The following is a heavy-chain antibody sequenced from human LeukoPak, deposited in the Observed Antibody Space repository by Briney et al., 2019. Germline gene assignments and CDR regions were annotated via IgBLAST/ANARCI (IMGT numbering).Heavy chain of an antibody. Sequence: SETLSLTCTVSGDSISSGTYYWSWIRQPAGKGLEWIGRIYTSGSTNYNPSLKSRVTKSVDTSKNQFSLKLSSVTAADTAVYYCARAPRTCSSTSCYRPPGYFDYWGQGTLVTVSS. D-gene: IGHD2-2*01. J-gene: IGHJ4*02. V-gene: IGHV4-61*02. CDR2: IYTSGST. CDR3: ARAPRTCSSTSCYRPPGYFDY. CDR1: GDSISSGTYY.